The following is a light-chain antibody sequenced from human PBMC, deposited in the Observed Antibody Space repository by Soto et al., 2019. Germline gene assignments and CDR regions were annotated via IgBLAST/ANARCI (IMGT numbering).Light chain of an antibody. V-gene: IGKV3-20*01. CDR3: QQYGTSGT. Sequence: EIVLTQYPGTLSLSPGERATLSCRASQSVSNNYLAWYQQKPGQAPRLLIYGASNRATGIPDRFSGSGSGTEFTLTISRMEPEDFAVYYCQQYGTSGTFGQGTKVDIK. J-gene: IGKJ1*01. CDR1: QSVSNNY. CDR2: GAS.